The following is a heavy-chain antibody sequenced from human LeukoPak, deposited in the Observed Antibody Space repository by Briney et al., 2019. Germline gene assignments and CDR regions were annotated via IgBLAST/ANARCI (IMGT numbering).Heavy chain of an antibody. V-gene: IGHV1-69*05. CDR2: IIPIFGTA. CDR1: GGTFSSYA. J-gene: IGHJ2*01. CDR3: ARAPNYGDYGWYFDL. Sequence: SVEVSCKASGGTFSSYAISWVRQAPGQGLEWMGGIIPIFGTANYAQKFQGRVTITTDESTSTAYMELSSLRSEDTAVYYCARAPNYGDYGWYFDLWGRGTLVTVSS. D-gene: IGHD4-17*01.